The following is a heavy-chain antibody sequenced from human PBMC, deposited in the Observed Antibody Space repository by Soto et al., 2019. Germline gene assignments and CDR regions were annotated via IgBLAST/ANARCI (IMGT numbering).Heavy chain of an antibody. CDR2: INGSGGST. CDR3: ARGYYDYIWGSYRLTPVDY. D-gene: IGHD3-16*02. V-gene: IGHV3-23*01. J-gene: IGHJ4*02. CDR1: GFTFSNYW. Sequence: GGSLRLSCASSGFTFSNYWIHWVRQAPGKGLVWVSGINGSGGSTYYADSVKGRFTISRDNSKNTLYLQMNSLRAEDTAVYYCARGYYDYIWGSYRLTPVDYWGQGTLVTVSS.